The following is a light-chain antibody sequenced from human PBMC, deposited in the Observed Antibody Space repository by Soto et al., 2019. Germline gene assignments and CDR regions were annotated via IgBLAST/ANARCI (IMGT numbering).Light chain of an antibody. Sequence: QSALTQPASVSGSPGRSITISCTGTSSDVGGNKYVSWYQQYPGKVPKLLINKVTNRPSGVSYRFSGSKSGNTASLTISALLAEDEADYFCASSTSDSLYVFGIGPKVTVL. CDR2: KVT. CDR3: ASSTSDSLYV. J-gene: IGLJ1*01. CDR1: SSDVGGNKY. V-gene: IGLV2-14*01.